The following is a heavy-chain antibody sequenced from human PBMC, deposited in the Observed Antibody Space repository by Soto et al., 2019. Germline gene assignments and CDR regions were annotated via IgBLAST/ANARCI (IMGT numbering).Heavy chain of an antibody. CDR2: VYYSGTT. D-gene: IGHD1-26*01. J-gene: IGHJ4*02. V-gene: IGHV4-30-4*08. CDR3: VTVNLVGAAYYFDY. CDR1: GGSITSSEYY. Sequence: PSETMSLTCTVSGGSITSSEYYWAWIRQPPGKGLEGIGYVYYSGTTYSHPSLNSRVSISVDTSENQFSLRLTSVTAADTAVYYCVTVNLVGAAYYFDYWGPGTLVTVSS.